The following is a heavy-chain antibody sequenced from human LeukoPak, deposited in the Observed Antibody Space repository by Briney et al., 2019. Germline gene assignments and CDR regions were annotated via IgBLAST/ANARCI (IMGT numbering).Heavy chain of an antibody. CDR3: AKDRVFRRSTQDAAADTGDY. Sequence: GGSLRLSCAASGFTFSSYAMTWVRQAPGKGLEWVSAISGSGGSTYYADSVKGRFTISRDNSKNTLYLQMNSLRAEDTAVYYCAKDRVFRRSTQDAAADTGDYWGQGTLVTVSS. CDR2: ISGSGGST. J-gene: IGHJ4*02. D-gene: IGHD6-13*01. CDR1: GFTFSSYA. V-gene: IGHV3-23*01.